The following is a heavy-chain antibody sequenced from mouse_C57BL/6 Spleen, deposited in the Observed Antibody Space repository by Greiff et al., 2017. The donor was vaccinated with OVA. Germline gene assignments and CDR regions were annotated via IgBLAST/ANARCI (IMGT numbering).Heavy chain of an antibody. V-gene: IGHV1-82*01. D-gene: IGHD2-1*01. Sequence: QVQLQQSGPELVKPGASVKISCKASGYAFSSSWMNWVKQRPGKGLEWIGRIYPGDGDTNYNGKFKGKATLTADKSSSTAYMQLSSLTSEDSAVCFCARNYYGNPLDDWGQGTTLTVSS. CDR3: ARNYYGNPLDD. CDR1: GYAFSSSW. CDR2: IYPGDGDT. J-gene: IGHJ2*01.